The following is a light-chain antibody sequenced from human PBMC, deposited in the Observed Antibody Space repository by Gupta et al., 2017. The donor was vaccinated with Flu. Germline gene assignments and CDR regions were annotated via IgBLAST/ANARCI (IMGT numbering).Light chain of an antibody. J-gene: IGKJ4*01. V-gene: IGKV3-20*01. Sequence: DIVLTQSPGSVSSSLGERVTLSCRASQKIISTSLAWFHQRPGQTPRLLIHGVSRRATGIPDRISGSGSGTDFTLTITSLEPEDFGVYYCQQYGSVPLNFGGGSRIEIK. CDR3: QQYGSVPLN. CDR1: QKIISTS. CDR2: GVS.